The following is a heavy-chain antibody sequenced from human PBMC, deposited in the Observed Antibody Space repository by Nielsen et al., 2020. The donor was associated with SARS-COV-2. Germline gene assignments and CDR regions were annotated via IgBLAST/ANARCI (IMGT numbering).Heavy chain of an antibody. Sequence: ASVKVSCKASGYTFTDYYIHWVRQAPGQGLEWMGRINPYSGGTGYAQKFQGRVTMTRNTSISTAYMELSSLRSEDTAVYYCARGAGDVRYWGQGTLVTVSS. CDR2: INPYSGGT. CDR3: ARGAGDVRY. CDR1: GYTFTDYY. V-gene: IGHV1-8*02. J-gene: IGHJ4*02. D-gene: IGHD1-26*01.